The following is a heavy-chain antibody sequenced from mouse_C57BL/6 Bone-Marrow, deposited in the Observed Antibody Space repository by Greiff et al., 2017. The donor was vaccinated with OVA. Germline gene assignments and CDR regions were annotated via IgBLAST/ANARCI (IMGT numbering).Heavy chain of an antibody. Sequence: QVQLQQPGAGLVKPGASVKMSCKASGYTFTSYWITWVKQRPGQGLEWIGDIYPGSGSTNYNEKFKSKATLTVDTSSSTAYMQLSSLTSEDSAVYYCAKEGYGSSYVWGQGTTLTVSS. CDR2: IYPGSGST. CDR3: AKEGYGSSYV. CDR1: GYTFTSYW. D-gene: IGHD1-1*01. J-gene: IGHJ2*01. V-gene: IGHV1-55*01.